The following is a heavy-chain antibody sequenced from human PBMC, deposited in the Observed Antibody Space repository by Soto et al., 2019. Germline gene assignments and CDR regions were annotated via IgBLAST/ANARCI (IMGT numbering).Heavy chain of an antibody. V-gene: IGHV3-23*01. CDR2: ISGSGGTT. Sequence: EVQLLESGGGLVQPGRSLRLSCAASGFTFSSYAMSWVRQAPGKGLEWVSAISGSGGTTYYADSVKGRFTISRDNSKKPLFLHMNSLRAEDTAVYYCAKFFVETGGSSGWPWSFHYWGQGTLVTVSS. CDR3: AKFFVETGGSSGWPWSFHY. D-gene: IGHD6-25*01. J-gene: IGHJ4*02. CDR1: GFTFSSYA.